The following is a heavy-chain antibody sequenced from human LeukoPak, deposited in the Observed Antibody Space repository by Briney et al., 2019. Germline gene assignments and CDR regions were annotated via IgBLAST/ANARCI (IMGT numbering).Heavy chain of an antibody. CDR1: GDSVSSDSYY. V-gene: IGHV4-61*01. CDR3: ARLGYDSSGYYYNQLDY. J-gene: IGHJ4*02. Sequence: SETLSLTCTVSGDSVSSDSYYWSWIRQPPGKGLEWIGYIYYSGSTNYNPSLKSRVTISVDTSKNQFSLKLSSVTAADTAAYYCARLGYDSSGYYYNQLDYWGQGTLVTVSS. CDR2: IYYSGST. D-gene: IGHD3-22*01.